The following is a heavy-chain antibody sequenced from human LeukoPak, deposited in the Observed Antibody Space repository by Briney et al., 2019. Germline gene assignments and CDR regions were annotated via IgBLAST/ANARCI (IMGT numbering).Heavy chain of an antibody. D-gene: IGHD3-10*01. V-gene: IGHV3-21*04. CDR3: AKGVRGVINYYYYYMDV. J-gene: IGHJ6*03. CDR2: ISGSGKYI. Sequence: PGGSLRLSCTASGFTFSDYTMNWVRQAPGKGLEWLASISGSGKYIYSADSTKGRFTISRDNAKNTLYLQMNSLRAEDTAVYYCAKGVRGVINYYYYYMDVWGKGTTVTVSS. CDR1: GFTFSDYT.